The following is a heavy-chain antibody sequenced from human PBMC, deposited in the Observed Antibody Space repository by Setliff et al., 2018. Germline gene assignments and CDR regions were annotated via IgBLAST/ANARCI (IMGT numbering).Heavy chain of an antibody. J-gene: IGHJ4*02. Sequence: SETLSLTCAVYGGSFNVYFWSWIRQPPGKGLEWIGEISHSGSTNYNPSLNSRVSVSVDTPTNQFSLKVFSVTAADTAVYYCRFWSSYYKNDYWAQGTLVTVS. V-gene: IGHV4-34*01. CDR2: ISHSGST. CDR1: GGSFNVYF. D-gene: IGHD3-3*01. CDR3: RFWSSYYKNDY.